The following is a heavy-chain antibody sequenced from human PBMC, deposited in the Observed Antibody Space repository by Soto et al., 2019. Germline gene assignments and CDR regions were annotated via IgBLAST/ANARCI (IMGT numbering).Heavy chain of an antibody. D-gene: IGHD6-19*01. V-gene: IGHV4-59*01. CDR3: VRARTGSGWYWDY. Sequence: PSETLSLTCTVSGGSIRPYYWSWIRQPPGRGLEWIGYIYYSVSTKYNPSLKSRVTISVDTSNNQFSLKLTSVAAADTAVYYCVRARTGSGWYWDYWGQGTLVTVSS. J-gene: IGHJ4*02. CDR2: IYYSVST. CDR1: GGSIRPYY.